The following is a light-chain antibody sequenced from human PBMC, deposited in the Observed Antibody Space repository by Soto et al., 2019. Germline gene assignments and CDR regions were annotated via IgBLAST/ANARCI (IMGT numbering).Light chain of an antibody. CDR2: AAS. CDR3: LRNFNSPGT. J-gene: IGKJ1*01. V-gene: IGKV1-6*01. Sequence: IVMTQSPATLSASVGDRVPITCRASQGITDDLGWYQQKPGEAPKLLIYAASSFQSGVPSRFIGSGSGTDFILPISSLQPEDFAPYYCLRNFNSPGTVGQGPRWIS. CDR1: QGITDD.